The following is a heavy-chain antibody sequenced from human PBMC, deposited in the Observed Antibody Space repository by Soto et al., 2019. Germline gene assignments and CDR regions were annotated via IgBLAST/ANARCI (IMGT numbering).Heavy chain of an antibody. V-gene: IGHV1-8*01. Sequence: GASVKVSCKASGYTFTSYDIHWMRQATGQGLEWMGWMNPNSGYTDYAQKFQGRVTLTRDTSASAVYMELSSLRSEDTAVYYCARYYDYYHGMDVWGQGTTVTVS. J-gene: IGHJ6*02. CDR2: MNPNSGYT. CDR3: ARYYDYYHGMDV. CDR1: GYTFTSYD.